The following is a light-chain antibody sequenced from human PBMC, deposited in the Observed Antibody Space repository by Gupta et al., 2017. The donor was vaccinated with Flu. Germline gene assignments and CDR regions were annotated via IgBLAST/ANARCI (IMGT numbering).Light chain of an antibody. CDR3: QQDSSSPRT. V-gene: IGKV1-5*03. CDR1: QNISSW. J-gene: IGKJ1*01. Sequence: PSTLSAYVGDRVTITCRASQNISSWLAWYQQKPGKAPNVLIYKASNLESGVPTRFSGSGSGTEFTLTISSLQPDDFATYYCQQDSSSPRTFDQGTKVEIK. CDR2: KAS.